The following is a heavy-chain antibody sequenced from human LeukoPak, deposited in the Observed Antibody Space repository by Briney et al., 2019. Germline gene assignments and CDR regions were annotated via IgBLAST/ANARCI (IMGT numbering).Heavy chain of an antibody. V-gene: IGHV4-39*01. Sequence: SETLSLTCTVSGGSISSSSYYWGWIRQPPGKGLEWIGSIYYSGSTYYNPSLKSRVTISVDTSKNQFSLKLDSVTAADTAVYYCARQAYCSGTSCYPFDYWGQGTLVTVSS. J-gene: IGHJ4*02. CDR1: GGSISSSSYY. CDR3: ARQAYCSGTSCYPFDY. D-gene: IGHD2-2*01. CDR2: IYYSGST.